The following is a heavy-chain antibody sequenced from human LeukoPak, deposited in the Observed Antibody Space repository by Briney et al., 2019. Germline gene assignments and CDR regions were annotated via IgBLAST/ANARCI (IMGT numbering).Heavy chain of an antibody. Sequence: SVKVSCKASGGTFSSYAISWVRQAPGQGLEWMGGIIPIFGTANYAQKFQGRVTITADESTSTAYMELRSLRSDDTAVYYCARSGRGTYYYFDLWGQGTLVTVSS. CDR1: GGTFSSYA. J-gene: IGHJ4*02. CDR3: ARSGRGTYYYFDL. CDR2: IIPIFGTA. D-gene: IGHD1-26*01. V-gene: IGHV1-69*01.